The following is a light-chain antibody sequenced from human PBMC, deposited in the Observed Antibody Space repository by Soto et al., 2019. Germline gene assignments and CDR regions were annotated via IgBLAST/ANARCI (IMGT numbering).Light chain of an antibody. CDR2: GAS. Sequence: EIVLTQSPGTLSLSPGERATLSCRASQSVRNSYLAWYQQKPGQAPRLLMSGASSRSTGIPDRFCGNGSGTDFTLTISRLEPEDFAVYYCQQYGNSPQITFGQGTRLEIK. CDR3: QQYGNSPQIT. CDR1: QSVRNSY. J-gene: IGKJ5*01. V-gene: IGKV3-20*01.